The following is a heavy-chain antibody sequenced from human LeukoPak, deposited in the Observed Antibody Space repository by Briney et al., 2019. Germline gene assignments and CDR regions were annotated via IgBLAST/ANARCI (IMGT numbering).Heavy chain of an antibody. D-gene: IGHD3-22*01. CDR3: ARHLWLSEGYYFDY. V-gene: IGHV4-61*02. J-gene: IGHJ4*02. CDR1: GGSLSSGSDY. Sequence: SQTLSLTCTVSGGSLSSGSDYWSWIRQSAGKGLEWIGRIYASGSTNYNPSLKSRVTISVDTSKNQFSLKLSSVTAADTAVYYCARHLWLSEGYYFDYWGQGTLVTVSS. CDR2: IYASGST.